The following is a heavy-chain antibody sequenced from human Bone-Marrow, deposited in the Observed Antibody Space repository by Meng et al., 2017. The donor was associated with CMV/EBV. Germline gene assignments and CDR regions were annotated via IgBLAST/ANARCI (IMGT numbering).Heavy chain of an antibody. CDR2: ISAYNGNT. D-gene: IGHD3-10*01. Sequence: ASVKVSCKASGYIFTSYDINWVRQAPGQGLEWMGWISAYNGNTNFAQKLQGRVTMTTDTSTSTAYLELRSLRSDDTAVYYCARGDHYGSGSYRGASGFDPWGQGTLVTVSS. CDR1: GYIFTSYD. V-gene: IGHV1-18*01. CDR3: ARGDHYGSGSYRGASGFDP. J-gene: IGHJ5*02.